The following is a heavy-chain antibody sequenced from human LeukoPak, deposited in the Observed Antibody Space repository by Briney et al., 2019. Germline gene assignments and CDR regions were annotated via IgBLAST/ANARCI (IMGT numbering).Heavy chain of an antibody. Sequence: GGSLRLSCATSVFTFSNYWMHWVRQAPGKGLVWVSRVHGDGGLTHYAASVKGRFTISRDNAKNMLYLQMHSLRAEDTALYFCVRDGDDYNFDYWGQGSLVTVSS. V-gene: IGHV3-74*01. D-gene: IGHD5-24*01. J-gene: IGHJ4*02. CDR3: VRDGDDYNFDY. CDR2: VHGDGGLT. CDR1: VFTFSNYW.